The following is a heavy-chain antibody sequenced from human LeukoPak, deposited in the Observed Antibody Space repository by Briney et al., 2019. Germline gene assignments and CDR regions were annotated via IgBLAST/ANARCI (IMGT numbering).Heavy chain of an antibody. Sequence: ASVKVSCKASGYTFTGYYMHWVRQAPGQGLEWMGWINPNSGGTNYAQKFQGRVTMTTDTSTSTAYMELRSLRSDDTAVYYCARDGYYDILTGYYGAMYYFDYWGQGTLVTVSS. CDR2: INPNSGGT. CDR3: ARDGYYDILTGYYGAMYYFDY. D-gene: IGHD3-9*01. CDR1: GYTFTGYY. J-gene: IGHJ4*02. V-gene: IGHV1-2*02.